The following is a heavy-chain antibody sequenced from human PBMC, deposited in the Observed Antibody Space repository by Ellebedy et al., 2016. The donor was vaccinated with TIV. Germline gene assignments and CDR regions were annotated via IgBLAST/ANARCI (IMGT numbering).Heavy chain of an antibody. CDR3: ARDPGGCSGGSCYSSYYYYGMDV. V-gene: IGHV1-69*13. Sequence: SVKVSCXASGYTFTGYYMHWVRQAPGQGLEWMGGIIPIFGTANYAQKFQGRVTITADESTSTAYMELSSLRSEDTAVYYCARDPGGCSGGSCYSSYYYYGMDVWGQGTTVTVSS. CDR2: IIPIFGTA. CDR1: GYTFTGYY. D-gene: IGHD2-15*01. J-gene: IGHJ6*02.